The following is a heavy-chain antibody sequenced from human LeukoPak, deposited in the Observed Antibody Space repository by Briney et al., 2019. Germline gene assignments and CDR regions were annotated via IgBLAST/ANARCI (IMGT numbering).Heavy chain of an antibody. D-gene: IGHD1-14*01. CDR3: ARRPLPQRAFDI. Sequence: GGSLRLSCAASGFTFSTYNMNWVRQAPGKGLGWVSFISSSSSYMYYADSVKGRFTISRDNAKNSLYLQMNSLRAEDTAVYYCARRPLPQRAFDIWGQGTMVTVSS. V-gene: IGHV3-21*01. J-gene: IGHJ3*02. CDR1: GFTFSTYN. CDR2: ISSSSSYM.